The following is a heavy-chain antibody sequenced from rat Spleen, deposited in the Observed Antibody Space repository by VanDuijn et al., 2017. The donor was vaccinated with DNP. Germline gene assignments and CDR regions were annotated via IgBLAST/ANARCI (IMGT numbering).Heavy chain of an antibody. D-gene: IGHD1-2*01. CDR1: GFTFNNYW. J-gene: IGHJ2*01. V-gene: IGHV5-31*01. Sequence: EVQLVESGGDLVQPGRSLKLSCVASGFTFNNYWMTWIRQVPGKGLEWVASITSSGGSTYYPDSVKGRFTISRDNAKNTLYLQMNSLRSEDTATYYCARARGAAHNFDYWGQGVMVTVSS. CDR2: ITSSGGST. CDR3: ARARGAAHNFDY.